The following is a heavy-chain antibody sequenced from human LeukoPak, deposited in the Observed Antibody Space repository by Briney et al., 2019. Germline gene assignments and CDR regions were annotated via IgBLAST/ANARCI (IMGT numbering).Heavy chain of an antibody. CDR2: IYYSGST. D-gene: IGHD3-10*01. Sequence: PSETLSLTCTVSGGSISSSSYYWGWIRQPPGKGLEWIGSIYYSGSTYYNPSLKSRVTISVDTSKNQFSLKLSSVTAADTAVYYCADYPLVATKGTMVRGASVYWGQGTLVTVSS. CDR3: ADYPLVATKGTMVRGASVY. CDR1: GGSISSSSYY. J-gene: IGHJ4*02. V-gene: IGHV4-39*07.